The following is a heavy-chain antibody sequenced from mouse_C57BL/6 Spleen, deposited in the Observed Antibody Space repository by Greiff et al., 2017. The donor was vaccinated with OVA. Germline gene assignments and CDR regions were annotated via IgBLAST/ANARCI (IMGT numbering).Heavy chain of an antibody. Sequence: QVQLQQPGAELVMPGASVKLSCKASGYTFTSYWMHWVKQRPGQGLEWIGEIDPSDSYTNYNQQFKGKSTLTVDKSSSTAYMQLSSLTSEDSAVYYCALHCYGSSPLDYWGQGTTLTVSS. J-gene: IGHJ2*01. D-gene: IGHD1-1*01. CDR2: IDPSDSYT. CDR3: ALHCYGSSPLDY. CDR1: GYTFTSYW. V-gene: IGHV1-69*01.